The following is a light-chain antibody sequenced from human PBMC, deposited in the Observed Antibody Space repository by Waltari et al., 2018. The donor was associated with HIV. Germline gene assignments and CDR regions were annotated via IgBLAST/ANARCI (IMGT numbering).Light chain of an antibody. V-gene: IGKV1-9*01. CDR1: QGISSY. CDR2: AAS. CDR3: QQLNSYPRT. J-gene: IGKJ2*01. Sequence: DIQLTQSPSFLSASVGDRVTITCRASQGISSYLVWYQQKPGKATKLLIYAASTLQSGVPSRFSSSGSGTEFTLTISSMQPEDCATYYCQQLNSYPRTFGQGTKLEIK.